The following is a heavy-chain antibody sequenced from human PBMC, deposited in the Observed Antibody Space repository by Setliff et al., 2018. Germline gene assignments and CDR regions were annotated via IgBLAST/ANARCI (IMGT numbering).Heavy chain of an antibody. J-gene: IGHJ4*02. CDR2: IFYDGNT. CDR3: ARRTEYYNFWSGYYDY. CDR1: GYYIRSGYY. V-gene: IGHV4-38-2*01. Sequence: PSETLSLTCVVSGYYIRSGYYWGWIRQHPGKGLEWIGSIFYDGNTFYNPSLKSRVTMSVDTSKNQFSLKLSSVTAADTAVYYCARRTEYYNFWSGYYDYWGQGTLVTVSS. D-gene: IGHD3-3*01.